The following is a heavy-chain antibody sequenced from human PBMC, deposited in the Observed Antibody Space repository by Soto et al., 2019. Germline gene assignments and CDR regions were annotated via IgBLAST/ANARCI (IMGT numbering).Heavy chain of an antibody. Sequence: GGSLRLSCAASGFTFSTYSMNWVRQAPGKGLEWVSYIGLGSSTKYYADSVEGRFTISRDNAKNSLYLQMNSLRAEDTAVYYCARDKITGLFDYWGQGTLVTVSS. CDR1: GFTFSTYS. J-gene: IGHJ4*02. CDR2: IGLGSSTK. CDR3: ARDKITGLFDY. D-gene: IGHD2-8*02. V-gene: IGHV3-48*01.